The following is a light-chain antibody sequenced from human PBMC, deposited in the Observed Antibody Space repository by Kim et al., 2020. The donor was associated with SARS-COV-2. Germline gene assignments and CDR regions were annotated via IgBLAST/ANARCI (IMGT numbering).Light chain of an antibody. Sequence: SPGESATLSCRASQSVGNNYLAWYQQNPGQTPRLLIYDASSRAAGIPDRFSGSGSGTDFTLTISRREPEDFAVYYCHQCATSPLTFGGGTKVDIK. V-gene: IGKV3-20*01. J-gene: IGKJ4*01. CDR1: QSVGNNY. CDR3: HQCATSPLT. CDR2: DAS.